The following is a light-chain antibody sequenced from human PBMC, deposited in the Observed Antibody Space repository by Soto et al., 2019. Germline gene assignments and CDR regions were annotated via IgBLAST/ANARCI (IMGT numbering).Light chain of an antibody. J-gene: IGKJ5*01. CDR2: GAS. V-gene: IGKV3-15*01. Sequence: EIVLTQSQGTLSLSPAEGAHLXCRASQSVSSNLAWFQQKPGQAPRLLIYGASTRDTGISARFSGSGSGTEFTLTISSLQSEDVAVYWCQQYNNWPLTFGPGTRLE. CDR3: QQYNNWPLT. CDR1: QSVSSN.